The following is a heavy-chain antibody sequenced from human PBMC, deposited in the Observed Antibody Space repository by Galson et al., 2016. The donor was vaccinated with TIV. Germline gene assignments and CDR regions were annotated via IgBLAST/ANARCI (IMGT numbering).Heavy chain of an antibody. D-gene: IGHD3-22*01. J-gene: IGHJ4*02. CDR1: XXSFSDXG. Sequence: SLRLSXAASXXSFSDXGIHXVRQAPGXGLEXVAXISYXGNYKXYXDSVXXRFTVSRDNSRSTVSLQMSTLSPDDTAVYYCARDPRVFGDYLLAYFDYWGQGTLVTVSS. V-gene: IGHV3-30*03. CDR3: ARDPRVFGDYLLAYFDY. CDR2: ISYXGNYK.